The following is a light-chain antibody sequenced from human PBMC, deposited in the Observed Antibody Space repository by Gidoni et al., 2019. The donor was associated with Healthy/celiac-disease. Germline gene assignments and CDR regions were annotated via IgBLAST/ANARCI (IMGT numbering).Light chain of an antibody. J-gene: IGKJ5*01. Sequence: DIQMPQSPSSLPASVGERVTITCQASKDISNYLNWYQQKPGKAPKRLTYDASNLETGVPPRCSGSGSGTDFTFTISSLQPEDIATYYCQQYDNLPITFGQGTRLEIK. CDR2: DAS. CDR3: QQYDNLPIT. V-gene: IGKV1-33*01. CDR1: KDISNY.